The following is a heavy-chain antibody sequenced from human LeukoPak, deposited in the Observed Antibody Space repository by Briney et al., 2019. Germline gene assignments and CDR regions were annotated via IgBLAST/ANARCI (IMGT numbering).Heavy chain of an antibody. CDR3: ASLIEYSTLDYFDY. Sequence: QTGGSLRLSCAASGFTFSSYWMSWVRQAPGKGLEWVANIKQDGSEKYYVDSVKGRFTISRDNAKNSLYLQMNSLRAEDTAVYYCASLIEYSTLDYFDYWGQGTLVTVSS. J-gene: IGHJ4*02. V-gene: IGHV3-7*01. CDR1: GFTFSSYW. D-gene: IGHD6-6*01. CDR2: IKQDGSEK.